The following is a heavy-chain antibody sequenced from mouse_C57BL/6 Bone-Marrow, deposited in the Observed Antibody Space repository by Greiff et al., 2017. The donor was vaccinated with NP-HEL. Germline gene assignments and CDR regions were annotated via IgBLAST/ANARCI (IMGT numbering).Heavy chain of an antibody. V-gene: IGHV1-76*01. J-gene: IGHJ3*01. CDR1: GYTFTDYY. D-gene: IGHD1-1*01. CDR2: IYPGSGNT. CDR3: ARGYGSRFAY. Sequence: VQLQQSGAELVRPGASVKLSCKASGYTFTDYYINWVKQRPGQGLEWIARIYPGSGNTYYNEKFKGKATLTAEKSSSTAYMQLSSLTSEDSAVYFCARGYGSRFAYWGQGTLVTVSA.